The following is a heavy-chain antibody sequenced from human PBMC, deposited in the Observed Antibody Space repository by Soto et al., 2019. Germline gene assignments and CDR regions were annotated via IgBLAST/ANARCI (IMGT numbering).Heavy chain of an antibody. CDR3: ARTVLRYFDWLYDYYYYGMDV. Sequence: ASVKVSCKASGYTFTSYYMHCVRQAPGQGLEWMGIINPSGGSTSYAQKFQGRVTMTRDTSTSTVYMELSSLRSEDTAVYYCARTVLRYFDWLYDYYYYGMDVWGQGTTVTVSS. V-gene: IGHV1-46*03. CDR2: INPSGGST. J-gene: IGHJ6*02. D-gene: IGHD3-9*01. CDR1: GYTFTSYY.